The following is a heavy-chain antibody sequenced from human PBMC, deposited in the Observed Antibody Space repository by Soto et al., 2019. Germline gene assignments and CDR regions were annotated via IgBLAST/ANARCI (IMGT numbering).Heavy chain of an antibody. J-gene: IGHJ4*02. CDR1: GFTFSSYA. CDR2: ISYDGSNK. D-gene: IGHD3-22*01. Sequence: GGSLRLSCAASGFTFSSYAMHWVRQAPGKGLEWVAVISYDGSNKYYADSVKGRFTISRGNSKNTLYLQMNSLRAEDTAVYYCARDHYYDILGIDYWGQGTLVTVSS. CDR3: ARDHYYDILGIDY. V-gene: IGHV3-30-3*01.